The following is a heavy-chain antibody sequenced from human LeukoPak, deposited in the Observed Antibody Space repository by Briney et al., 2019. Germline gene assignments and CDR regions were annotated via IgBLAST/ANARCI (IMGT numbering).Heavy chain of an antibody. CDR1: GFTFTRFW. J-gene: IGHJ5*02. D-gene: IGHD3-3*01. Sequence: AGGSLRLSCAASGFTFTRFWLTWVRQSPGKELEWVANINPDGTKTTYVDSVEGRFAISRDNAKNSVFLLMTSLRAEDTAMYYCATAPASVDSSWGQGTLVAVSS. CDR2: INPDGTKT. CDR3: ATAPASVDSS. V-gene: IGHV3-7*01.